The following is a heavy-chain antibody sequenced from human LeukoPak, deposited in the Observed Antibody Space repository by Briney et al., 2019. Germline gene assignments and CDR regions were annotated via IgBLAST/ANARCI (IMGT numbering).Heavy chain of an antibody. V-gene: IGHV3-23*01. CDR3: AKAGQWLQGYFDY. CDR2: ISGSGGST. J-gene: IGHJ4*02. CDR1: GFTFSSYA. Sequence: GGSLRLSCAASGFTFSSYAISWVRQAPGKGLEWVSAISGSGGSTYYADSVKGRFTISRDNSKNTLYLQMNSLRAEDTAVYYCAKAGQWLQGYFDYWGQGTLVTVSS. D-gene: IGHD3-22*01.